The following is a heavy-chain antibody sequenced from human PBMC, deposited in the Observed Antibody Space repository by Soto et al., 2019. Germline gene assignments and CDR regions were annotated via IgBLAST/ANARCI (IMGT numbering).Heavy chain of an antibody. D-gene: IGHD3-3*01. CDR2: ISAYNGNT. Sequence: QVQLVQSGAEVKKPGASVKVSCKASGYTFINYGISWVRQAPGQGLEWMGWISAYNGNTNYAQKLQGRVTMTTDPSTSTAYMELRSLRSDDTAVYYCARDVRATYDFWSVDWFDPWGQGTLVTVSS. J-gene: IGHJ5*02. V-gene: IGHV1-18*01. CDR1: GYTFINYG. CDR3: ARDVRATYDFWSVDWFDP.